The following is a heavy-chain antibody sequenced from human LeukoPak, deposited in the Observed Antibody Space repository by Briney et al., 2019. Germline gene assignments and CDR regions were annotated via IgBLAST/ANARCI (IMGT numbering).Heavy chain of an antibody. CDR1: GFTFSGSA. J-gene: IGHJ4*02. D-gene: IGHD4-17*01. V-gene: IGHV3-73*01. CDR3: TRIGRTTVTTSD. Sequence: GGSLRLSCAASGFTFSGSAMHWVRQASGKGQEWVGRIRSKANSYATAYAASVKGRFTISRDDSKNTAYLQMNSLKTEDTAVYYCTRIGRTTVTTSDWGQGTLVTVSS. CDR2: IRSKANSYAT.